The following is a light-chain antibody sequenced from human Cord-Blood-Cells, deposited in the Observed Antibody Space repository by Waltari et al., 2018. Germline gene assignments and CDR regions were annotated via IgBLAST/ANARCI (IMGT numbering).Light chain of an antibody. V-gene: IGKV3-15*01. CDR1: QSVSSN. CDR3: QQYNNWAPT. CDR2: GAS. J-gene: IGKJ5*01. Sequence: EIVMTQSPATLSVSPGERATLSCRASQSVSSNLAWYQQKPGQAPRLLIYGASTRATGFPARVSCSWSGTKFPLNISNLQSEDFAVYYWQQYNNWAPTFGQGTRLEIK.